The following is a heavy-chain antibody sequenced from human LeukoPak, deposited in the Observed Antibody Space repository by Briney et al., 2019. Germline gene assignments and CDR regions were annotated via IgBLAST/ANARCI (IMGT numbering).Heavy chain of an antibody. CDR2: ISDSGGST. V-gene: IGHV3-23*01. CDR3: ARDVATISNWFDP. J-gene: IGHJ5*02. CDR1: GFTFSSYW. Sequence: GGSLRLSCAASGFTFSSYWMSWVRQAPGKGLEWVSGISDSGGSTYYADSVKGRFTISRDNSKNTLYLQMNSLRAEDTAVYYCARDVATISNWFDPWGQGTLVTVSS. D-gene: IGHD5-24*01.